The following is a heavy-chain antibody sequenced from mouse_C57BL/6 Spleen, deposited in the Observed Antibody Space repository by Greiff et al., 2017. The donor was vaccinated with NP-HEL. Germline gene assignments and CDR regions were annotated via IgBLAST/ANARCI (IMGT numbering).Heavy chain of an antibody. V-gene: IGHV1-72*01. Sequence: QVQLKQPGAELVKPGASVKLSCKASGYTFTSYWMHWVKQRPGRGLEWIGRIDPNSGGTKYNEKFKSKATLTVDKPSSTAYMQLSSLTSEDSAVYYCARGGLYSYYWYFDVWGTGTTVTVSS. J-gene: IGHJ1*03. D-gene: IGHD2-12*01. CDR2: IDPNSGGT. CDR1: GYTFTSYW. CDR3: ARGGLYSYYWYFDV.